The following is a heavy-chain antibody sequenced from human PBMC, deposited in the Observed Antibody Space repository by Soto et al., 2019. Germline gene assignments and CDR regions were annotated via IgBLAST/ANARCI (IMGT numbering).Heavy chain of an antibody. CDR3: AKDESRRNRRYFDL. J-gene: IGHJ2*01. Sequence: EVQLLGSGGGLVQPGGSLRLSCEASGFTFSSYAMSWVRQAPGKGLEWVSAISGSGGSTYYADSVKGRFTISRDNSKNTLYLQMNSLSVEDTAVYYCAKDESRRNRRYFDLWGRGTLVTVSS. V-gene: IGHV3-23*01. CDR1: GFTFSSYA. CDR2: ISGSGGST. D-gene: IGHD4-4*01.